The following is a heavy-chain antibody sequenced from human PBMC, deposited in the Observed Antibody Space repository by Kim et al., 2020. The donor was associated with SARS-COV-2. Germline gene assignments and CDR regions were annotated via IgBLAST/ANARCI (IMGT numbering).Heavy chain of an antibody. CDR3: ARDSMVRGVMSSRYGMDV. D-gene: IGHD3-10*01. CDR2: ISAYNGNT. V-gene: IGHV1-18*01. J-gene: IGHJ6*02. CDR1: GYTFTSYG. Sequence: ASVKVSCKASGYTFTSYGISWVRQAPGQGLEWMGWISAYNGNTNYAQKLQGRVTMTTDTSTSTAYMELRSLRSDDTAVYYCARDSMVRGVMSSRYGMDVWGQGTTVTVSS.